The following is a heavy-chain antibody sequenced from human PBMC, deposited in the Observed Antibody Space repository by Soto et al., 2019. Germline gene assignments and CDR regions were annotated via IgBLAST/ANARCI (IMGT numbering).Heavy chain of an antibody. V-gene: IGHV3-11*01. CDR1: GFTFSDYY. CDR2: ISSSGSII. Sequence: PGGSLRLSCAASGFTFSDYYMSWIRQAPGKGLEWVSYISSSGSIIYYADSVKGRFTISRDNAKNSLYLQMNSLRAEDTAVYYCARDLGYSDSDGYFDYWGQGTLVTVSS. J-gene: IGHJ4*02. D-gene: IGHD3-22*01. CDR3: ARDLGYSDSDGYFDY.